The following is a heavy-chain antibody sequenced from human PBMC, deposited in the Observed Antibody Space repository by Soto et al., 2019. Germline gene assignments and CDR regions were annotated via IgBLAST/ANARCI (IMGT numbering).Heavy chain of an antibody. J-gene: IGHJ4*02. V-gene: IGHV4-34*01. CDR1: CGSFIGYY. D-gene: IGHD4-17*01. CDR3: ARAYGGNVFDY. Sequence: XXTLSLTCAVYCGSFIGYYWSWIRQPQGKGLEWIGDINHXGSTNYKTSIKXXVTISVDXXKNKFSLQLSSVTDAETAVYFCARAYGGNVFDYWGQGTLVTVSS. CDR2: INHXGST.